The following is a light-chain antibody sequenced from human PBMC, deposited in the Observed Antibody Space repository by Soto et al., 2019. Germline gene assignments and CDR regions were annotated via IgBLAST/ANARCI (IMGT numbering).Light chain of an antibody. CDR1: QSLESS. V-gene: IGKV3-20*01. J-gene: IGKJ5*01. CDR3: QQYSSSPRT. Sequence: DIVLTQSPATLSLSPGQRDTLSCRASQSLESSLVWYQQKPGQAPRLLIYDASNRATGVPDRFSGSGSGTDFSLTISRLEPEDFAVYHCQQYSSSPRTFGQGTRLEIK. CDR2: DAS.